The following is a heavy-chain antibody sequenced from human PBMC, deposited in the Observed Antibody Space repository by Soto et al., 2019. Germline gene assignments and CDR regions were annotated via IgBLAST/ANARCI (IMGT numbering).Heavy chain of an antibody. J-gene: IGHJ4*02. CDR2: IIPIFGTA. D-gene: IGHD2-15*01. CDR3: ARDSLPYCSGGSCYLDY. CDR1: GGTFSSYA. Sequence: ASVKVSCKASGGTFSSYAISWVRQAPGQGLEWMGGIIPIFGTANYAQKFQGRVTITADESTSTAYMELSSLRSEDTAVYYCARDSLPYCSGGSCYLDYWGQGTLGTVS. V-gene: IGHV1-69*13.